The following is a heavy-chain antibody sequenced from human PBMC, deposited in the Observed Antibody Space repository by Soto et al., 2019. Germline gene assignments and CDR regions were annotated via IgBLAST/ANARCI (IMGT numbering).Heavy chain of an antibody. CDR2: IIPIFGTA. CDR1: GGTFSSYA. J-gene: IGHJ4*02. Sequence: ASVKVSCKASGGTFSSYAISWVRQAPGQGLEWMGGIIPIFGTANYAQKFQGRVTITADESTSTAYMELSSLRSEDTAVYYCASGFPGGIAARNRYSSSWYSPFDYWGQGTLVTVSS. CDR3: ASGFPGGIAARNRYSSSWYSPFDY. V-gene: IGHV1-69*13. D-gene: IGHD6-13*01.